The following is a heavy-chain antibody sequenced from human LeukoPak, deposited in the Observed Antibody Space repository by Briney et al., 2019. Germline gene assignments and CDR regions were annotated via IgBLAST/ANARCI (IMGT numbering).Heavy chain of an antibody. CDR1: GFTFSSYG. J-gene: IGHJ6*03. CDR2: IRYDGSNK. D-gene: IGHD6-13*01. Sequence: GGSLRLSCAASGFTFSSYGMHWVRQAPGKGLEWVAFIRYDGSNKYYADSVKGRFTISRDNSKNTLYLQMNSLRAEDTAVYYCARVGSSSSWYYYYYMDVWGKGTTVTISS. CDR3: ARVGSSSSWYYYYYMDV. V-gene: IGHV3-30*02.